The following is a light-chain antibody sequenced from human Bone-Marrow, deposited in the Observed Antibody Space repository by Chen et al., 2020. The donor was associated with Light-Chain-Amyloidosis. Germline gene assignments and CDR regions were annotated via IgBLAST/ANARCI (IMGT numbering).Light chain of an antibody. V-gene: IGLV2-14*01. Sequence: YARTQLAYVSGSPGQSITISCTGTSGYVGTYNYVSWYQQHPGKAPKVMIYAVSNRPSGVSNLFSGSKSVNTASLTISGHQADDEADYYFSSFTSSSSYVFGPGTKVTVL. CDR2: AVS. CDR3: SSFTSSSSYV. J-gene: IGLJ1*01. CDR1: SGYVGTYNY.